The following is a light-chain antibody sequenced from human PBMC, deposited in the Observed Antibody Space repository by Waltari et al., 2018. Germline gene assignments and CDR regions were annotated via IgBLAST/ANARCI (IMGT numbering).Light chain of an antibody. Sequence: QSVLTQPPSVSGAPGQRVTISCTGSSSNIGAGYDVHWYQHLPGTAPQLLIFVNNNRPSGVPDLFAASKSGTSASLVSTCLQAEYEADYYCQSYDSSLSGPYVFGTGTKVTVL. CDR2: VNN. V-gene: IGLV1-40*01. J-gene: IGLJ1*01. CDR1: SSNIGAGYD. CDR3: QSYDSSLSGPYV.